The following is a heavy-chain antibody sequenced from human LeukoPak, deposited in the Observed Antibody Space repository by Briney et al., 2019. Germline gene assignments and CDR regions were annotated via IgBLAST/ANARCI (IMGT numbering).Heavy chain of an antibody. CDR1: GGSFSGYY. CDR2: INHSGST. J-gene: IGHJ6*03. D-gene: IGHD3-10*01. V-gene: IGHV4-34*01. CDR3: ARERRPNAKYGSGSYSPYYYYMDV. Sequence: PSETLSLTCAVYGGSFSGYYWSWIRQPPGKGLEWIGEINHSGSTNYNPSLKSRVTISVDTSKNQFSLKLSSVTAADTAVYYCARERRPNAKYGSGSYSPYYYYMDVWGKGTTVTVSS.